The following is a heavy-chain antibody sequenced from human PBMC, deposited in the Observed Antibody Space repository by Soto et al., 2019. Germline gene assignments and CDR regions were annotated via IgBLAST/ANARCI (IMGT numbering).Heavy chain of an antibody. Sequence: GASVKVSCKASGYTFTSYDINWVRQATGQGLEWMGWMNPNSGNTGYAQKFKGRVTMTRNTSISTAYMELSSLRSEDTAVYYCARVEKITIFGVVDKVYYYYYMDVWGKGTTVTVSS. D-gene: IGHD3-3*01. CDR2: MNPNSGNT. CDR3: ARVEKITIFGVVDKVYYYYYMDV. CDR1: GYTFTSYD. J-gene: IGHJ6*03. V-gene: IGHV1-8*01.